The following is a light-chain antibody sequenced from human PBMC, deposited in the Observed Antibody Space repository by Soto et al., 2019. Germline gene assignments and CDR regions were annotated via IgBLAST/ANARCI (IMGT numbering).Light chain of an antibody. J-gene: IGLJ3*02. V-gene: IGLV2-14*01. CDR2: EVD. Sequence: QSALTQPASVSGSPGQSITISCTGSSSDVGGYDYVSWYQHHPGKAPKLIIYEVDNWSSGVSDRFSGSKSGNTASLTISGLQAEDEAHYYCSAYTSTSTLVFGGGTKLTVL. CDR1: SSDVGGYDY. CDR3: SAYTSTSTLV.